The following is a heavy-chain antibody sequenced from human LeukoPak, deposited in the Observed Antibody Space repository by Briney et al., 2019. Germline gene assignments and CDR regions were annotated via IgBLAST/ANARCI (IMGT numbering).Heavy chain of an antibody. D-gene: IGHD6-19*01. Sequence: GGSLRLSCAASGFTFSSYSMNWVRQAPGKGLEWVSSISSSSSYIYYADSVKGRFTISRDNAKNSLYLQMNSLRAEDTAVYYCAKADSSGWSIGFDYWGQGTLVTVSS. CDR2: ISSSSSYI. J-gene: IGHJ4*02. CDR3: AKADSSGWSIGFDY. CDR1: GFTFSSYS. V-gene: IGHV3-21*04.